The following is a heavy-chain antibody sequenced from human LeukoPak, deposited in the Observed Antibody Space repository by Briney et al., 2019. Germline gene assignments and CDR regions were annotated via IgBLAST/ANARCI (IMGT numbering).Heavy chain of an antibody. D-gene: IGHD2-15*01. CDR2: INWNGGST. CDR1: GFTFDDYG. J-gene: IGHJ6*03. Sequence: GGSPRLSCAASGFTFDDYGMSWVRQAPGKGLEWVSGINWNGGSTGYADSVKGRFTISRDNAKNSLYLQMNSLRAEDTALYYCARDHSSGGITLLGNYYYYMDVWGKGTTVTVSS. CDR3: ARDHSSGGITLLGNYYYYMDV. V-gene: IGHV3-20*04.